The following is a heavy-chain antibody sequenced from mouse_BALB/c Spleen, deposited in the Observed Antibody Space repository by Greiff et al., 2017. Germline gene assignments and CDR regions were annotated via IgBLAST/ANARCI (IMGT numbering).Heavy chain of an antibody. D-gene: IGHD2-4*01. CDR3: ARIYDYGVRAMDY. CDR2: ISSGGSYT. CDR1: GFTFSSYA. V-gene: IGHV5-9-3*01. Sequence: EVKVVESGGGLVKPGGSLKLSCAASGFTFSSYAMSWVRQTPEKRLEWVATISSGGSYTYYPDSVKGRFTISRDNAKNTLYLQMSSLRSEDTAMYYCARIYDYGVRAMDYWGQGTSVTVSS. J-gene: IGHJ4*01.